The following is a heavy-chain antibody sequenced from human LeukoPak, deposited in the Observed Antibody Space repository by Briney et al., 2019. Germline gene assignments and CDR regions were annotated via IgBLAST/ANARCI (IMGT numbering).Heavy chain of an antibody. J-gene: IGHJ4*02. CDR2: IYYSGST. CDR3: ARQGVVGATGFDF. D-gene: IGHD1-26*01. V-gene: IGHV4-39*01. CDR1: GGSISELSYY. Sequence: PSGTLSLTCSVSGGSISELSYYWGWIRQPPGKGLEWIDNIYYSGSTYNNPSPESRVVISVDASRNQFSLKLTSVTGTDTAVYYCARQGVVGATGFDFWGQGILVTVSS.